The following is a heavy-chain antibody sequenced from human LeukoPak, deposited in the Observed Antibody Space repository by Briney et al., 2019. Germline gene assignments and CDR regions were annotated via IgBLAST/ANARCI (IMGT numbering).Heavy chain of an antibody. J-gene: IGHJ5*02. D-gene: IGHD7-27*01. Sequence: PGGSLRLSCAASRFTFSTYWMHWVRHAPGKGLVWVSRINSDGSSTGYADSVKGRFTLPRDNARNSLYLQMNSLRAEDTAVYYCARRHWGLDPGGQGTLVSVSS. CDR2: INSDGSST. CDR1: RFTFSTYW. V-gene: IGHV3-74*01. CDR3: ARRHWGLDP.